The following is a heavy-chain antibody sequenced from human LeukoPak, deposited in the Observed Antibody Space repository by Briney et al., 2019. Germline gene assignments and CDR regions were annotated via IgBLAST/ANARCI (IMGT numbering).Heavy chain of an antibody. V-gene: IGHV3-74*01. Sequence: VGSLRLSCAASGFTFSSYWMHWVRQAPGKGLVWVSRINSDGSSTSYADSVKGRFTISRDNSKNTLYLQMNSLRTEDTAVYYCAKDPGLVTIFGVGPDYWGQGTLVTVSS. CDR1: GFTFSSYW. D-gene: IGHD3-3*01. CDR3: AKDPGLVTIFGVGPDY. J-gene: IGHJ4*02. CDR2: INSDGSST.